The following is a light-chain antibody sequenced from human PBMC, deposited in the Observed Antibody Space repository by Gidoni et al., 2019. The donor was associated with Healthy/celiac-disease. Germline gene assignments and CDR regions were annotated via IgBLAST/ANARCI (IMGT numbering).Light chain of an antibody. V-gene: IGKV1-27*01. CDR2: AAS. Sequence: DIQLTQSPSSLSASVGDRVTITCRASPGISNYLAWYQQKPGKVPKLLIYAASTLQSGVPSRFSGSGSGTDFTLTISSLQPEDVATYYCQKYNSAPPFTFXGXTKVEIK. CDR3: QKYNSAPPFT. J-gene: IGKJ4*01. CDR1: PGISNY.